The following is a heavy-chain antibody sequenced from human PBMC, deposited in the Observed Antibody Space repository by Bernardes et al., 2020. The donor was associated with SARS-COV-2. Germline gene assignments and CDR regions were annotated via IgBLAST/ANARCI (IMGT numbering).Heavy chain of an antibody. D-gene: IGHD3-10*01. CDR3: ARDKEVQVWLGGYYNGVDV. CDR2: ISGSGNTI. V-gene: IGHV3-11*01. J-gene: IGHJ6*02. Sequence: GGSLRLSCAASGFNFNDYYMTWIRLAPGKGLEWVSYISGSGNTIYYADPVKGRFTISRDNAKNSLFPQMNSLRAEDTAVYYCARDKEVQVWLGGYYNGVDVWGQGTTVTVSS. CDR1: GFNFNDYY.